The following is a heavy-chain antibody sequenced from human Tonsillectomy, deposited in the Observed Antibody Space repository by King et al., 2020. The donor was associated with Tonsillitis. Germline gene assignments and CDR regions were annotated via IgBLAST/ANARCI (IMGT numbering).Heavy chain of an antibody. CDR3: ARAFNYYDSSGYLYYFDY. Sequence: VQLVESGAEVKKPGASVKVSCKVSGYTFTSYGISWVRQAPGQGLEWMGWISVYNGNTNYAQKFQGRVTMTTDTSTSTAYMELRSLRSDDTAVYYCARAFNYYDSSGYLYYFDYWGQGTLVTVSS. V-gene: IGHV1-18*04. J-gene: IGHJ4*02. CDR2: ISVYNGNT. CDR1: GYTFTSYG. D-gene: IGHD3-22*01.